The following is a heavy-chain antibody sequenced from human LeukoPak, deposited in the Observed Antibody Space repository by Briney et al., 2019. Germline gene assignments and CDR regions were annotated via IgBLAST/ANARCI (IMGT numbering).Heavy chain of an antibody. Sequence: GGSLRLSCAAPGFTFSSYGMHWVRQAPGKGLEWVAVIWYDGSNKYYADSVKGRFTISRDNSKNTLYLQMNSLRAEDTAVYYCARRSEYYFDYWGQRTLVTVSS. CDR3: ARRSEYYFDY. CDR2: IWYDGSNK. CDR1: GFTFSSYG. J-gene: IGHJ4*02. V-gene: IGHV3-33*01.